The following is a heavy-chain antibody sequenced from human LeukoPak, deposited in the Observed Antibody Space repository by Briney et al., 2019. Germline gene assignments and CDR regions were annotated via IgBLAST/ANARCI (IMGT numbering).Heavy chain of an antibody. V-gene: IGHV3-21*01. J-gene: IGHJ3*02. Sequence: GGSLRLSCAASGFTFSSYSMNWVRQAPGKGLEWVSSISSSSSYIYYADSVKGRFTISRVNAKNSLYLQMNSLRAEDTAVYYCARDRVDSSGYYLHAFDIWGQGTMVTVSS. CDR2: ISSSSSYI. CDR1: GFTFSSYS. D-gene: IGHD3-22*01. CDR3: ARDRVDSSGYYLHAFDI.